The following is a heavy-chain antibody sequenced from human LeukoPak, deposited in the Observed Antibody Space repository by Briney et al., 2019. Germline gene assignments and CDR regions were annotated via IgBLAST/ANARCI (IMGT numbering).Heavy chain of an antibody. D-gene: IGHD6-6*01. J-gene: IGHJ4*02. CDR1: GGSISSGGYY. CDR3: ARAGWEQLEVFDY. V-gene: IGHV4-31*03. CDR2: IYYSGST. Sequence: TLSLTCTVSGGSISSGGYYWSWIRQHPGKGLEWIGYIYYSGSTYYNPSLKSRVTISVDTSKNQFSLKLSSVTAADTAVYYCARAGWEQLEVFDYWGQGTLVTVSS.